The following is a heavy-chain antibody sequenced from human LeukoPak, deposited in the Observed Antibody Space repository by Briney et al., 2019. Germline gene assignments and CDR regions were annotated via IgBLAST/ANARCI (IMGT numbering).Heavy chain of an antibody. J-gene: IGHJ5*02. CDR2: ISSSGSTI. CDR3: ARPGIAAAGIHIAGSWLGFSPRGDEKKTDP. D-gene: IGHD6-13*01. V-gene: IGHV3-11*04. CDR1: GFTFSDYY. Sequence: GSLRLSCAASGFTFSDYYMSWIRQAPGKGLEWVSFISSSGSTIYYADSAKGRFTISRDNAKNSLYLQMNSLRAEDTAVYYCARPGIAAAGIHIAGSWLGFSPRGDEKKTDPWGQGTLVTVSS.